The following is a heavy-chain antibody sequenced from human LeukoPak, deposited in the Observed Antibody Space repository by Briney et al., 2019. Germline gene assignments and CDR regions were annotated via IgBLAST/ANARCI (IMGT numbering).Heavy chain of an antibody. CDR3: ARGGYYGSGNDFRFDP. CDR1: GGPIRSYY. Sequence: PSETLSLTCTVSGGPIRSYYWSWIRQPPGKGLEWIGYIYYSGSTKYNPSLKSRVTISLDTSKNQFSLKLTSVTAADTAVYFCARGGYYGSGNDFRFDPWGQGTLVTVSS. V-gene: IGHV4-59*01. J-gene: IGHJ5*02. CDR2: IYYSGST. D-gene: IGHD3-10*01.